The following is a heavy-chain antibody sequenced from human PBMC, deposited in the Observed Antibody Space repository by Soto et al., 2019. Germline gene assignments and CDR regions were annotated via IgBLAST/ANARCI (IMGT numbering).Heavy chain of an antibody. CDR3: ARGRTRWPSLDY. V-gene: IGHV4-34*01. J-gene: IGHJ4*02. CDR2: INHSGST. Sequence: QVQLQQWGAGLLKPSETLSLTCAVYGGSFSGYYWSWIRQPPGKGLEWIGEINHSGSTNYNPSLKSRVTISVDTSKNQFSLKLSSLTAADTAVYYCARGRTRWPSLDYWGQGTLVTVSS. CDR1: GGSFSGYY.